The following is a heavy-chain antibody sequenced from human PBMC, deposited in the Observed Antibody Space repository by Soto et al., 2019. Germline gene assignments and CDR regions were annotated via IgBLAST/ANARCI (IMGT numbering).Heavy chain of an antibody. V-gene: IGHV1-18*01. D-gene: IGHD6-6*01. J-gene: IGHJ6*02. CDR2: ISANNGYT. Sequence: QAQLVQSGAEVKKPGASVKVSCKASGYTFTSYGIGWVRQAPGQGPEWMGWISANNGYTKYAQKLQDRLTMTTDTSTSTAYMELWSLTSDDTAVYYCARSNSVSIAVDFYGMDVWGQGTTVTVSS. CDR1: GYTFTSYG. CDR3: ARSNSVSIAVDFYGMDV.